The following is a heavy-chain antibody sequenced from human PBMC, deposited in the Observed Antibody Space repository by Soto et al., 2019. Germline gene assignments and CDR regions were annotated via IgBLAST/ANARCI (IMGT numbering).Heavy chain of an antibody. V-gene: IGHV1-2*04. J-gene: IGHJ6*02. CDR3: ARGPSGRDYSYGMDV. CDR1: GYTFIANY. Sequence: ASVKVSCKASGYTFIANYMHWVRQAPGQGLEWMGRINPNSGDTNYAQKFQGWVTMTRDTSITTAYMELNRLKSDDTAVYYCARGPSGRDYSYGMDVWGQGTTVTVSS. CDR2: INPNSGDT. D-gene: IGHD6-19*01.